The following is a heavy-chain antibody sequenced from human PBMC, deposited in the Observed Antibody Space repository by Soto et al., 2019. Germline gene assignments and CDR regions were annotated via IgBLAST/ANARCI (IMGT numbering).Heavy chain of an antibody. J-gene: IGHJ3*01. Sequence: GGSLRLSCAASGFSFSSFAMNWVRQAPGKGLEWVSIISGSADSTYYADSVKGRFTISRDNSKTTLYLQMNSLRAEDTAVYYCATGGGYSSSWYGWGQGTMVTVSS. CDR1: GFSFSSFA. D-gene: IGHD6-13*01. V-gene: IGHV3-23*01. CDR2: ISGSADST. CDR3: ATGGGYSSSWYG.